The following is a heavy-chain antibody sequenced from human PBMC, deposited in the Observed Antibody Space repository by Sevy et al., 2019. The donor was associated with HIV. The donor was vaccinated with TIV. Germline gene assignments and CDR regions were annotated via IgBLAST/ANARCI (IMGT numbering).Heavy chain of an antibody. Sequence: SETLSLTCTVSGGSISSGGYYWSWIRQHPGKGLEWIGYIYYSGSTYYNPSLKSRVTISVDTSKNQFSLKLSSVTAADTAGYYCARGVWGGTMVRGVPPFGYFDYWGQGTLVTVSS. V-gene: IGHV4-31*03. CDR2: IYYSGST. CDR3: ARGVWGGTMVRGVPPFGYFDY. CDR1: GGSISSGGYY. J-gene: IGHJ4*02. D-gene: IGHD3-10*01.